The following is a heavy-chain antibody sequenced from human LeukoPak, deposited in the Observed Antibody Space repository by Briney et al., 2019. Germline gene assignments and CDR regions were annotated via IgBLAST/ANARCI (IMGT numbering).Heavy chain of an antibody. CDR2: IYYSGST. D-gene: IGHD4-17*01. J-gene: IGHJ4*02. CDR1: GGSISSYF. Sequence: SSETLSLTCSVSGGSISSYFWTWIRQPPGKGLEWIGYIYYSGSTNYNPSLKSRVTISVDTSKNQFSLKLSSVTAADTAVYYCASGLRSEFDYWGQGTLVTVSS. CDR3: ASGLRSEFDY. V-gene: IGHV4-59*01.